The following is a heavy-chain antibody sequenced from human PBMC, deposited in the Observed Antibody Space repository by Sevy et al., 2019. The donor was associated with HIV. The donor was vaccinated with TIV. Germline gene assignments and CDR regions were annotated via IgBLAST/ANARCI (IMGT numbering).Heavy chain of an antibody. V-gene: IGHV3-15*01. CDR3: TTDPSPRSMVRGVIIAGDAFDI. CDR2: IKSKTDGGTT. J-gene: IGHJ3*02. D-gene: IGHD3-10*01. CDR1: GFTFSNAW. Sequence: GGSLRLSCAASGFTFSNAWMSWVRQAPGKGLEWVGRIKSKTDGGTTDYAAPVKGRFIISRDDSKNTLYLQMNSLKTEDTALYYCTTDPSPRSMVRGVIIAGDAFDIWGQGTMVTVSS.